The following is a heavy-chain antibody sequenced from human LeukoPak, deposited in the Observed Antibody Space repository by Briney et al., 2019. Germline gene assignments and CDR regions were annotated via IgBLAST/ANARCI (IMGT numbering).Heavy chain of an antibody. D-gene: IGHD5-24*01. Sequence: SGTRSLTAPSLGGSTTSIAWWGWVPQPPGKGREWMGEIYHSGSTNYNPSLKSRVTISVDKSKNQFSLKLTSVTAADTAVYYCARVGRDGYNYTYFDYWGQGTLVTVSS. CDR1: GGSTTSIAW. CDR3: ARVGRDGYNYTYFDY. V-gene: IGHV4-4*02. J-gene: IGHJ4*02. CDR2: IYHSGST.